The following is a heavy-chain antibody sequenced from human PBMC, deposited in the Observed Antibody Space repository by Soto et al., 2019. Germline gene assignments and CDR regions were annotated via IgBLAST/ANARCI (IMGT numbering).Heavy chain of an antibody. CDR1: GFTFSSYA. CDR3: ARDRRYCSSDSCYVDYYYGMDV. Sequence: PGGSLRLSCTASGFTFSSYAMHWVRQAPVKGLEWVALISYDGSNTYYADSVRGRFTISRDKTKNTLYLQMNSLKREDTAVYYCARDRRYCSSDSCYVDYYYGMDVWGQGTTVTVS. CDR2: ISYDGSNT. D-gene: IGHD2-2*01. V-gene: IGHV3-30-3*01. J-gene: IGHJ6*02.